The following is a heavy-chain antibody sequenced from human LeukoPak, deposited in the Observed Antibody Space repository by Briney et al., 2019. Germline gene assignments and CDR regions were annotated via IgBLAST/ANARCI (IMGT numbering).Heavy chain of an antibody. V-gene: IGHV3-30*03. J-gene: IGHJ6*04. D-gene: IGHD4-17*01. CDR3: AIVPYGDYDVATNYYYGMDV. Sequence: GGSLRLSCAASGFIFSSYGTHWVRQAPGKGLEWVALISYDGSETYYADSVKGRFTISRDNSKNTLYLQMNSLRAEDTAVYYCAIVPYGDYDVATNYYYGMDVWGKGTTVTVSS. CDR2: ISYDGSET. CDR1: GFIFSSYG.